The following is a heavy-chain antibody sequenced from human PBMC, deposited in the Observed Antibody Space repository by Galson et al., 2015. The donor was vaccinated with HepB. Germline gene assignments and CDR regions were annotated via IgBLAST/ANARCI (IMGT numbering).Heavy chain of an antibody. D-gene: IGHD3-3*01. V-gene: IGHV4-61*01. CDR1: GGSVSSGSYY. CDR2: IYYSGST. CDR3: ARRSGITPNWFDP. Sequence: SETLSLTCTVSGGSVSSGSYYWSWIRQPPGKGLEYIGYIYYSGSTYYNPSLKSRVTMSIDTTKNQFSLRLTSVTAADTAVYYCARRSGITPNWFDPWGQGALVTVS. J-gene: IGHJ5*02.